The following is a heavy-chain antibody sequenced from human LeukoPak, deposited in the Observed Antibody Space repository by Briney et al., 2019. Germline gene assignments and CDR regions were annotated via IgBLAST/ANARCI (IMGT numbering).Heavy chain of an antibody. V-gene: IGHV3-48*04. CDR1: GFTFSSYA. D-gene: IGHD2-2*01. CDR3: ARDCARLRRSSTSCYGNFDY. CDR2: ISSSGSTI. J-gene: IGHJ4*02. Sequence: GGSLRLSCAASGFTFSSYAMSWVRQAPGKGLEWVSYISSSGSTIYYADSVKGRFTISRDNAKNSLYLQMNSLRAEDTAVYYCARDCARLRRSSTSCYGNFDYWGQGTLVTVSS.